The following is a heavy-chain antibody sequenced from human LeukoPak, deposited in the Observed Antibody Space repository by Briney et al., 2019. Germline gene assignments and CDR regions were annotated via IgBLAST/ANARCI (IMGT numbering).Heavy chain of an antibody. CDR2: ISSSSYTI. D-gene: IGHD4-17*01. V-gene: IGHV3-48*01. CDR3: ARNYGDPAHDAFDI. J-gene: IGHJ3*02. Sequence: PGGSLRLSCAASGFTFSTYSMNWVRQGPGKGLEWVSYISSSSYTIYYAESVKGRFTISRDNAKNSLYLQMNSLRAEDTAVYYCARNYGDPAHDAFDIWGQGTMVTVSS. CDR1: GFTFSTYS.